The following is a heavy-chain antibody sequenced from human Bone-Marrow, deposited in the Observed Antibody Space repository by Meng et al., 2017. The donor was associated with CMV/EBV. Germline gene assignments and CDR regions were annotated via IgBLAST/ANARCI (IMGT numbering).Heavy chain of an antibody. CDR2: ISGSGSTT. J-gene: IGHJ4*02. V-gene: IGHV3-11*01. Sequence: GGSLRLSCAASGFTFSGYYMTWIRQAPGKGLEWISYISGSGSTTYYVDSVKGRFTISRDNARSSLYLQMNSLRAEDTAVYYCARAYGGNSDYWGQGKRVNGAS. CDR3: ARAYGGNSDY. D-gene: IGHD4-23*01. CDR1: GFTFSGYY.